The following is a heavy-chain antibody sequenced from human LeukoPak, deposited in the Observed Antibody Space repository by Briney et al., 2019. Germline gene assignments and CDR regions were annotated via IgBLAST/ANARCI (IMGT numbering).Heavy chain of an antibody. CDR2: IYTSGST. D-gene: IGHD1-26*01. Sequence: SETLSLTCTVSGGSISSGSYYWSWIRQPAGKGLEWIGRIYTSGSTNYNPSLKSRVTISVDTSKNQFSLKLSSVTAADTAVYYCASELPTSKYYFDYWGQGTLVTVSS. CDR1: GGSISSGSYY. V-gene: IGHV4-61*02. CDR3: ASELPTSKYYFDY. J-gene: IGHJ4*02.